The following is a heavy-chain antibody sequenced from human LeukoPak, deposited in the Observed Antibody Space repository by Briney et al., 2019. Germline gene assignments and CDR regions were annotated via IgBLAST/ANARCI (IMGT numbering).Heavy chain of an antibody. CDR3: ARITAAVAACDY. Sequence: ASVKVSCKASGYTFTSYAMHWVRQAPGQGLEWMGWISAYNGNTNYAQKLQGRVTMTTDTSTSTAYMELRSLRSDDTAVYYCARITAAVAACDYWGQGTLVTVSS. CDR2: ISAYNGNT. CDR1: GYTFTSYA. V-gene: IGHV1-18*01. J-gene: IGHJ4*02. D-gene: IGHD6-19*01.